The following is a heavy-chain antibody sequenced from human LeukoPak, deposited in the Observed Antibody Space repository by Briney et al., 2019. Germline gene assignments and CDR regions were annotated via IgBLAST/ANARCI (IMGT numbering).Heavy chain of an antibody. CDR3: AKDRRPVAGTYGMDF. J-gene: IGHJ6*02. CDR1: GFSFSSYG. CDR2: ISYDGSDK. D-gene: IGHD6-19*01. Sequence: GGSLRLSCAASGFSFSSYGMHWVRQAPGKGLEWVAVISYDGSDKYSADSVKGRFTISRDNSKNTLYLQMNSLRAEDTAVYYCAKDRRPVAGTYGMDFWGQGTTVAVSS. V-gene: IGHV3-30*18.